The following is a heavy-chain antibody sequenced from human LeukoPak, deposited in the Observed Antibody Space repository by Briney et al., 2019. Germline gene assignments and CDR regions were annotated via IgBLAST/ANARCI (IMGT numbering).Heavy chain of an antibody. CDR1: GGSISSGDYY. J-gene: IGHJ5*02. D-gene: IGHD3-22*01. Sequence: SETLSLTCTVSGGSISSGDYYWSWIRQPPGKGLEWIGYIYYSGSTYYHPSLKSRVTISVDTSKNQFSLKLSSVTAADTAVYYCARDYYDSSGYYDPQDNWFDPWGQGTLVTVSS. V-gene: IGHV4-30-4*01. CDR3: ARDYYDSSGYYDPQDNWFDP. CDR2: IYYSGST.